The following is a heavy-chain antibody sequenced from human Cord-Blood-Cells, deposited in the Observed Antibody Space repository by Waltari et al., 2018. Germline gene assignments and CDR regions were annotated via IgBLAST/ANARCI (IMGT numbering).Heavy chain of an antibody. J-gene: IGHJ6*02. CDR1: GGSFSGYY. D-gene: IGHD4-17*01. V-gene: IGHV4-34*01. Sequence: QVQLQQWGAGLLKPSETLSLTCAVYGGSFSGYYWSWIRQPPGKGLEWIGEINHSGSTNYNPSLKSRVTISVDTSKNQFSLKLSSVTAADTAVYYCARGQDYGDYTHYYYYGMDVWGQGTTVTVSS. CDR2: INHSGST. CDR3: ARGQDYGDYTHYYYYGMDV.